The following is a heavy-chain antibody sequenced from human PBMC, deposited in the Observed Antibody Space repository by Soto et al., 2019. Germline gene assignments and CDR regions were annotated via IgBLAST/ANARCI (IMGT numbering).Heavy chain of an antibody. J-gene: IGHJ4*02. CDR3: AKSVYNWNDGFFDY. CDR2: ISYDGVNK. CDR1: GFTFSTYG. D-gene: IGHD1-1*01. Sequence: GGSLRLSCAASGFTFSTYGVHWVRQAPGKGLEWVAVISYDGVNKYYADSVKGRFTISRDNSKNTLYLQMNSLRAEDTAVYYCAKSVYNWNDGFFDYWGQGTLVTVSS. V-gene: IGHV3-30*18.